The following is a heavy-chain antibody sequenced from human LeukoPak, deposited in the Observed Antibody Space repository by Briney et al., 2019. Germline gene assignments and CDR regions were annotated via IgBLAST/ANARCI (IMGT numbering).Heavy chain of an antibody. CDR2: ISSSSSYT. CDR3: ARDRPPGASGLLDY. CDR1: GFTFSDYY. V-gene: IGHV3-11*06. Sequence: GGSLRLSCAASGFTFSDYYMSWIRQALGKGLEWISYISSSSSYTKYADSVKGRFTISRDNAKNSLYLQMNSLRAEDTAVYYCARDRPPGASGLLDYWGQGTLVTVSS. D-gene: IGHD3-10*01. J-gene: IGHJ4*02.